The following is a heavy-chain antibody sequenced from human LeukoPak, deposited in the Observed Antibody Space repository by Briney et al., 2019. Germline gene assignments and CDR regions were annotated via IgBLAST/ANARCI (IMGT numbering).Heavy chain of an antibody. J-gene: IGHJ4*02. D-gene: IGHD5-18*01. CDR1: GFTFSSYA. CDR2: ISGSGGST. Sequence: GGSLRLSCAASGFTFSSYAVSWDRQAPGKGLEWVSAISGSGGSTYYADSVKGRFTISRDNSKNTLYLQMNSLRAEDTAVYYCAKDPRGYSPYYFDYWGQGTLVTVSS. V-gene: IGHV3-23*01. CDR3: AKDPRGYSPYYFDY.